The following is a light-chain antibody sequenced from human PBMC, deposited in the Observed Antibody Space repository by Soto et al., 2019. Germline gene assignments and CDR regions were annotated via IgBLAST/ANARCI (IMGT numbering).Light chain of an antibody. CDR1: SSNIGAGYD. V-gene: IGLV1-40*01. CDR2: GNS. J-gene: IGLJ1*01. CDR3: QSHDSSLSAYV. Sequence: QSVLTQPPSVSGAPGQRVTISCTGRSSNIGAGYDVHWYQQLPGTGPKLLISGNSNRPSGVPDRFSGSRSGTSASLAITGLQAEDEADYYCQSHDSSLSAYVFGTGTKLTVL.